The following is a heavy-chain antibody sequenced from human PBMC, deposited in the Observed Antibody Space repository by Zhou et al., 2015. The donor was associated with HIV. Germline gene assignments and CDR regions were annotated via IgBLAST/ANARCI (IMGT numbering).Heavy chain of an antibody. Sequence: EVQLVESGGGLVEPGGSLRLSCAASGFTFSNAWMTWVRQAPGKGLECVGHIKTRSEGATTDYAAPVKGRFTISRDDSKNTLYLQMNSLKFGDTGVYYCTTGPAYCRGGSCFPFDYWGQGTLVIVPS. V-gene: IGHV3-15*01. CDR1: GFTFSNAW. D-gene: IGHD2-15*01. CDR2: IKTRSEGATT. CDR3: TTGPAYCRGGSCFPFDY. J-gene: IGHJ4*02.